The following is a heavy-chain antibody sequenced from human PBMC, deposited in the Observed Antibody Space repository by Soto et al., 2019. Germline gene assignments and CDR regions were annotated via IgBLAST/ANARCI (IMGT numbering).Heavy chain of an antibody. CDR1: GFIFSNAW. D-gene: IGHD2-21*01. V-gene: IGHV3-15*07. CDR2: IKSKPVGGTI. J-gene: IGHJ4*02. Sequence: EQLVESGGGLVKPGGSLRLSCGTSGFIFSNAWMNWVRQAPGKGLEWVGQIKSKPVGGTIDYAAPVKGRFTISRDDSRDRLYLQMNSLQTEDTAVYFCATSYLGTYLNYWGQGTLVTVSS. CDR3: ATSYLGTYLNY.